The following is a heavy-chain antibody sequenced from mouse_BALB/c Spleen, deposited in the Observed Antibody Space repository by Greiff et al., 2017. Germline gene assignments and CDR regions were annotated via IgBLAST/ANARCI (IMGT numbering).Heavy chain of an antibody. CDR3: ARGVALDY. V-gene: IGHV5-17*02. CDR2: ISSGSSTI. CDR1: GFTFSSFG. J-gene: IGHJ2*01. D-gene: IGHD1-1*02. Sequence: EVKLMESGGGLVQPGGSRKLSCAASGFTFSSFGMHWVRQAPEKGLEWVAYISSGSSTIYYADTVKGRFTISRDNPKNTLFLQMTSLRSEDTAMYYCARGVALDYWGQGTTLTVSS.